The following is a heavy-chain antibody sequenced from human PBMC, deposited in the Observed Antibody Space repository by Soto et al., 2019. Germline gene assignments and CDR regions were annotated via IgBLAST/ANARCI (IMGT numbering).Heavy chain of an antibody. CDR3: VRGGGGYGNGTIDY. Sequence: PSETLSLTCTVSGGSISSYYWSWIRQSPGKGLEWIGYIYYIGTTNYNPSLKSRVAISLDTSKNQFSLKLSSVTAADTAVYYCVRGGGGYGNGTIDYWGQGTRVTGS. D-gene: IGHD5-18*01. CDR1: GGSISSYY. J-gene: IGHJ4*02. CDR2: IYYIGTT. V-gene: IGHV4-59*01.